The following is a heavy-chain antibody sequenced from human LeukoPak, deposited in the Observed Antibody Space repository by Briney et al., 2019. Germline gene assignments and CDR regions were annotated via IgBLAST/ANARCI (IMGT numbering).Heavy chain of an antibody. Sequence: PGGSLRLSCAASGFPFSNFAMTWVRQAPGKGLEWVANIKQDGSEKYYVDSVKGRFTISRDNAKNSLYLQMNSLRAEDTAVYYCASSFYGDYFDYWGQGTLVTVSS. CDR1: GFPFSNFA. CDR2: IKQDGSEK. D-gene: IGHD4-17*01. J-gene: IGHJ4*02. CDR3: ASSFYGDYFDY. V-gene: IGHV3-7*01.